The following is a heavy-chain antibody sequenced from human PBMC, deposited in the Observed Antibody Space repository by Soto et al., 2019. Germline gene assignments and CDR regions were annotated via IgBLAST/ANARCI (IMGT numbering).Heavy chain of an antibody. V-gene: IGHV3-74*01. CDR1: GFTFSSYW. CDR2: INSDGSRT. D-gene: IGHD3-22*01. CDR3: ARGDGDYYDGDGYLGRH. Sequence: EVQLVESGGGIVQPGGSLRLSCAASGFTFSSYWMHWVRQAPGKGLVWVSRINSDGSRTSYADSAKGRFTISRDNANNTVYLQMNRLRAEDTAVQYCARGDGDYYDGDGYLGRHWGKGTRVTVPS. J-gene: IGHJ4*02.